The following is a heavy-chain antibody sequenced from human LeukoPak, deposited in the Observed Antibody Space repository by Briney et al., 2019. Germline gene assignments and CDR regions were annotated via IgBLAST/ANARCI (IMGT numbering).Heavy chain of an antibody. CDR3: TRGYSGSLYYYYYYYMDV. CDR2: IRSKAYGGTT. D-gene: IGHD1-26*01. V-gene: IGHV3-49*04. Sequence: PGGSLRLSCTASGFTFGDYAMSWVRQAPGKGLEWVGFIRSKAYGGTTEYAASVKGRFTISRDDSKSIAYLQMNSLKTEDTAVYYCTRGYSGSLYYYYYYYMDVWGKGTTVTVSS. CDR1: GFTFGDYA. J-gene: IGHJ6*03.